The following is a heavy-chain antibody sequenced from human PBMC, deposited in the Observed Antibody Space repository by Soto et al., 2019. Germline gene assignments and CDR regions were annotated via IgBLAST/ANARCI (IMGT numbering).Heavy chain of an antibody. Sequence: GGSLRLSCAASGFTFTAYGMSWARQAPGKGLEWVSGIVADGCSTYYADSVKGRFTISRDNSKNTLYLQMNSLRAEDTAVYYCTRLRRGMDVWGQGTTVTVSS. V-gene: IGHV3-23*01. J-gene: IGHJ6*02. CDR1: GFTFTAYG. CDR2: IVADGCST. CDR3: TRLRRGMDV. D-gene: IGHD2-15*01.